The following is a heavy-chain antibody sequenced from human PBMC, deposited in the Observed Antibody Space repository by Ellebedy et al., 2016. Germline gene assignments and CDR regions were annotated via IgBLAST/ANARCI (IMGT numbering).Heavy chain of an antibody. D-gene: IGHD2-21*02. CDR2: ISYDGSNK. V-gene: IGHV3-30-3*01. Sequence: GESLKISXAASGFTFSTYAMNWVRQAPGKGLEWVAVISYDGSNKYYADSVKGRFTISRDNSKNTLYLQMNSLRAEDTAVYYCAREDCGGDCYPYYYYGMDVWGQGTTVTVSS. CDR3: AREDCGGDCYPYYYYGMDV. CDR1: GFTFSTYA. J-gene: IGHJ6*02.